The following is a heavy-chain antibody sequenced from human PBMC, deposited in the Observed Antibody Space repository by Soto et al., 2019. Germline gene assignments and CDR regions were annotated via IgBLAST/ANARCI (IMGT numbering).Heavy chain of an antibody. CDR1: GYSLTIYC. V-gene: IGHV5-51*01. Sequence: PGESLKISCDGSGYSLTIYCIGLVLQMPGKGLEWMGIIYPGDSDTIYSPSFQGQVTISADKSISTAYLQWSSLKASDTAMYYCARSIWFGELFAPGFDYWGQGTLVTVSS. J-gene: IGHJ4*02. CDR3: ARSIWFGELFAPGFDY. CDR2: IYPGDSDT. D-gene: IGHD3-10*01.